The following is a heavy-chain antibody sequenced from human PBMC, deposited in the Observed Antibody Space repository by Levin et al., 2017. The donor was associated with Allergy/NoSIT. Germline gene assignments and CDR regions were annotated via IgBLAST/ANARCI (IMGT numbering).Heavy chain of an antibody. Sequence: GGSLRLSCAASGVTVSSNNMNWVRQAPGGGLGWVSVIYPSGATYYADSVKGRFTISRDNSKNTLYLQMNSLRAEDTAVYFCARCDSSTWYGMDVWGQGTTVTVSS. CDR3: ARCDSSTWYGMDV. CDR2: IYPSGAT. D-gene: IGHD6-13*01. J-gene: IGHJ6*02. V-gene: IGHV3-53*01. CDR1: GVTVSSNN.